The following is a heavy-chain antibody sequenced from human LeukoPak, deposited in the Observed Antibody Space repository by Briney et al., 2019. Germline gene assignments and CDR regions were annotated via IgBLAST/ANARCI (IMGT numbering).Heavy chain of an antibody. CDR2: ISYDGSNK. CDR3: AKDCHYGGGGMDV. Sequence: GGSLRLSCAASGFTFSSYGMHWVRQAPGKGLEWVAVISYDGSNKYYADSVKGRFTISRDNAKNSLYLQMNSLRAEDTALYYCAKDCHYGGGGMDVWGQGTTVTVSS. D-gene: IGHD4-23*01. CDR1: GFTFSSYG. V-gene: IGHV3-30*18. J-gene: IGHJ6*02.